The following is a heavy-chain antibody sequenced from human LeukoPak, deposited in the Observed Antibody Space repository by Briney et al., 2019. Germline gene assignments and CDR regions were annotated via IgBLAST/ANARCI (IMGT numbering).Heavy chain of an antibody. CDR1: GFTFSSYS. V-gene: IGHV3-21*01. CDR3: ARDRGRNARRYYYYYMDV. CDR2: ISSSSSYI. J-gene: IGHJ6*03. Sequence: GGSLRLSCAASGFTFSSYSMNWLRQAPGKGLEWVSSISSSSSYIYYADSVKGRFTISRDNAKNSLYLQLNSLRAEDTAVYYCARDRGRNARRYYYYYMDVWGKGTTVTVSS. D-gene: IGHD3-10*01.